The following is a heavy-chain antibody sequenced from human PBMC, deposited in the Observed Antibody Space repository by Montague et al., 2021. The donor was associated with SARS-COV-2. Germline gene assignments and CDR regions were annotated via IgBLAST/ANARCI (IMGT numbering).Heavy chain of an antibody. J-gene: IGHJ4*02. CDR3: ARHGWGWLRLLRPFDY. CDR2: IYYSGST. CDR1: GGSISSSTYY. V-gene: IGHV4-39*01. Sequence: SETLSLTCTVSGGSISSSTYYWGWICQPPGKGLEWIGSIYYSGSTYYNPPLKSRVTISVDTSKNQFSLKLSSVTAADTAVYYCARHGWGWLRLLRPFDYWGQGTLVTVSS. D-gene: IGHD5-12*01.